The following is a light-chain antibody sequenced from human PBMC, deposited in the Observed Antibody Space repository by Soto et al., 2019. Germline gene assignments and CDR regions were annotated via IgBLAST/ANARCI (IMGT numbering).Light chain of an antibody. V-gene: IGLV2-8*01. CDR3: SSYAGSNNLGV. CDR2: EVS. CDR1: SSDVGGYNY. J-gene: IGLJ2*01. Sequence: QSALTQPPSASGSPVQSVTISCTGTSSDVGGYNYVSWYQQHPGKAPKLMIYEVSKRPSGVPDRFSGSKSGNTASLTVSGLQDEDEADYYCSSYAGSNNLGVFGGGTQLTVL.